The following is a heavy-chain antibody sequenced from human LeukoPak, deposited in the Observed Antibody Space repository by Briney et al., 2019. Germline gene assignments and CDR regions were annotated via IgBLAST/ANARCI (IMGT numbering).Heavy chain of an antibody. V-gene: IGHV4-59*12. CDR3: ARVPQYSGYDAYYYYYYMDV. J-gene: IGHJ6*03. Sequence: PSETLSLTCTVSGGSISSYYWNWIRQPPGKGLEWIGYIYYSGITNYNPSLKSRVTISFDTSKSQCSLQLNSVTPEDTAVYYCARVPQYSGYDAYYYYYYMDVWGKGTTVTVSS. CDR1: GGSISSYY. D-gene: IGHD5-12*01. CDR2: IYYSGIT.